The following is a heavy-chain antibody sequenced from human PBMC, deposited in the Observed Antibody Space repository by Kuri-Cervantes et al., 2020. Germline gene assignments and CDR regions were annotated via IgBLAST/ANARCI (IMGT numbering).Heavy chain of an antibody. D-gene: IGHD6-13*01. Sequence: LRLSCTVSGGSISSGDYYWSWIRLPPGKGLEWIGYIYDSGGTYYNPSLESRLTMSIDTSKNQFSLKLTSVTAADTAVYYCARRLAAAGNWFDPWGQGTLVTVSS. CDR2: IYDSGGT. V-gene: IGHV4-30-4*08. CDR3: ARRLAAAGNWFDP. J-gene: IGHJ5*02. CDR1: GGSISSGDYY.